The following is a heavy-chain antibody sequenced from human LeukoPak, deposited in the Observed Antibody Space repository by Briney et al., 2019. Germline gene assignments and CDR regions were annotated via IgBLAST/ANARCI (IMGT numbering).Heavy chain of an antibody. CDR2: IKQDGNEK. Sequence: GGSLRLSCAASGFTFSTYWMSWVRQAPGKGLEWVGNIKQDGNEKHYVDSVKGRFTISRDNGKNSLYLQMNSLRAEDTAVYYCAKIPNSYGDYVDFDYWGQGTLVTVSS. CDR1: GFTFSTYW. D-gene: IGHD4-17*01. J-gene: IGHJ4*02. V-gene: IGHV3-7*05. CDR3: AKIPNSYGDYVDFDY.